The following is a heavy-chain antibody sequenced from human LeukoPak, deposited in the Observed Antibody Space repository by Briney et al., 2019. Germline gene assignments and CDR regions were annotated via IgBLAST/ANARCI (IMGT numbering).Heavy chain of an antibody. CDR3: AREGYCSGGSCYSFDY. CDR2: IGGST. J-gene: IGHJ4*02. V-gene: IGHV1-46*01. CDR1: GYTFSNYY. D-gene: IGHD2-15*01. Sequence: ASVKVSCKASGYTFSNYYIHWVRQAPGQGLEWMGIIGGSTNYAQKFQGRLTMTRDMSTSTVYMELSSLRSEDTAVYYCAREGYCSGGSCYSFDYWGQGTLVTVSS.